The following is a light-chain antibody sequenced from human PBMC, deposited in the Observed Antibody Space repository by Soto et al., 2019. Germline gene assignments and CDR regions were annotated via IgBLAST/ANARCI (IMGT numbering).Light chain of an antibody. CDR1: SSDVGSYNR. Sequence: QSALTQPPSVSGSPGQSVTISCTGTSSDVGSYNRVSWYQQPPGTAPKLMIYEVSNRPSGVPDRFSGSKSGNTASLTISGLQAEDEADYYCSSYTSSSTVVFGGGTKLNVL. J-gene: IGLJ2*01. CDR3: SSYTSSSTVV. CDR2: EVS. V-gene: IGLV2-18*02.